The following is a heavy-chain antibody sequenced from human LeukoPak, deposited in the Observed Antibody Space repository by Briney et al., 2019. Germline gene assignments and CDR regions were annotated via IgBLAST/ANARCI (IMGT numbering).Heavy chain of an antibody. V-gene: IGHV3-74*01. CDR1: GFTFSSYW. CDR2: INGDGSTT. D-gene: IGHD6-25*01. CDR3: ARVMVSGQRHMDV. J-gene: IGHJ6*03. Sequence: PGGSLSLSCAASGFTFSSYWMHWVRQGPGKGLVWVSRINGDGSTTHYADSVKGRFTISRDNAKNTLYLQMNSLRAEDTAVYYCARVMVSGQRHMDVWGKGTTVTVSS.